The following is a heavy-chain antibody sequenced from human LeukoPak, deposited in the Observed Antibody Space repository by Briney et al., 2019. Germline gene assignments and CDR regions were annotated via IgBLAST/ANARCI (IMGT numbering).Heavy chain of an antibody. CDR3: ARETGDDAFDI. D-gene: IGHD7-27*01. CDR1: GFTFSTYA. V-gene: IGHV3-66*01. Sequence: PGGSLRLSCAASGFTFSTYAMTWVRQAPGKGLEWVSVIYSGGTTYYADSVKGRFTISRDNSKKTLYLQMNSLRAEDTAVYYCARETGDDAFDIWGQGTMVTVSS. J-gene: IGHJ3*02. CDR2: IYSGGTT.